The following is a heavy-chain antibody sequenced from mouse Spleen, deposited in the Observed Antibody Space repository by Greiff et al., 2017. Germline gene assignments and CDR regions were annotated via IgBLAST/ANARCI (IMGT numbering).Heavy chain of an antibody. Sequence: EVKVVESGGGLVKLGGSLKLSCAASGFTFSSYYMSWVRQTPEKRLEWVATISSGGGSTYYPDSVKGRFTISRDNAKNTLYLQMSSLNSEDTAVYYCARDGRNYYAMDYWGQGTSVTVSS. CDR2: ISSGGGST. V-gene: IGHV5-6-4*01. CDR1: GFTFSSYY. CDR3: ARDGRNYYAMDY. J-gene: IGHJ4*01.